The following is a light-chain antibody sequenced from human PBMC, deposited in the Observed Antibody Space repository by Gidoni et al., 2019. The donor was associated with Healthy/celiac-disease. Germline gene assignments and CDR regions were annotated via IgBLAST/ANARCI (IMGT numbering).Light chain of an antibody. CDR2: SKH. CDR3: NARDSSGNV. J-gene: IGLJ1*01. Sequence: SPELPQDPAVSVALGQTVRSTCQGDSLRSYYASWYQQKPGQAPVLVIYSKHNRPSGTPDRCSGSSTGDTAALTITGAQAEDEADYDGNARDSSGNVFGTGTKVTVL. V-gene: IGLV3-19*01. CDR1: SLRSYY.